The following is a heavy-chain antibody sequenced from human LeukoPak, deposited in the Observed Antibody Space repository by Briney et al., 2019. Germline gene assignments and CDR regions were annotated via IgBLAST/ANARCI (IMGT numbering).Heavy chain of an antibody. V-gene: IGHV3-64*01. CDR2: ISSNGGST. CDR3: ARDPQSEGYFDY. Sequence: GTSLRLSCAASGFTFSSYAMHWVRQAPGKGLEYVSAISSNGGSTYYANSVKGRFTISRDNSKNTLYLQMGSLRAEDMAVYYCARDPQSEGYFDYWGQGTLVAVSS. J-gene: IGHJ4*02. CDR1: GFTFSSYA.